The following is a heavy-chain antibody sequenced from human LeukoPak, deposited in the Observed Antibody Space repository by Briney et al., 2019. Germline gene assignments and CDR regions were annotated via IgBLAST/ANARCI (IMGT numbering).Heavy chain of an antibody. CDR2: INHSGST. D-gene: IGHD1-26*01. J-gene: IGHJ4*02. Sequence: SETLSLTCTVSGGSIRSSSYYWGWIRQPPGKGLEWIGEINHSGSTNYNPSLESRVTISVDTSKNQFSLKLSSVTAADTAVYYCARLRSPGDFDYWGQGTLVTVSS. V-gene: IGHV4-39*07. CDR3: ARLRSPGDFDY. CDR1: GGSIRSSSYY.